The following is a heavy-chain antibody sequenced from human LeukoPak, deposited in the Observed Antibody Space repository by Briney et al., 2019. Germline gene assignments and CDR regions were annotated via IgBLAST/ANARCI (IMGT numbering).Heavy chain of an antibody. V-gene: IGHV4-59*01. D-gene: IGHD4-17*01. Sequence: PSQTLSLTCTVSGGSISSYYWSWIRQPPGKGLEWIGYIYYSGSTNYNPSLKSRDTISVDTSKNQFSLKLSSVTAADTAVYYCARARVITHDFEYWGQGTLVTVSS. CDR3: ARARVITHDFEY. CDR2: IYYSGST. CDR1: GGSISSYY. J-gene: IGHJ4*02.